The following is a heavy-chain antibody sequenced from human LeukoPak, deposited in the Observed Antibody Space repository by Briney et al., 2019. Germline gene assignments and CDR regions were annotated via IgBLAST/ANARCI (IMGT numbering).Heavy chain of an antibody. CDR2: IEPDGSNK. D-gene: IGHD5/OR15-5a*01. Sequence: GASLRLSCAASGFTFRSHTMHWVRQAPGKGLEWVAVIEPDGSNKYHADSVEGRFPISRDNSKNTLYLQLDSLRSEDTAVYYCVRQSTGLDYWGQGTLVTVSS. CDR1: GFTFRSHT. V-gene: IGHV3-30-3*01. CDR3: VRQSTGLDY. J-gene: IGHJ4*02.